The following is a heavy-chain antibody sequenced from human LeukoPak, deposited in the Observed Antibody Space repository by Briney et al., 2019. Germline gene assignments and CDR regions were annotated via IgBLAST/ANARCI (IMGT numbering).Heavy chain of an antibody. V-gene: IGHV3-7*01. CDR3: ARVTGVPAAIRGGFDY. CDR2: IKQDGSEK. D-gene: IGHD2-2*02. Sequence: PGGSLRLSCAASGFTFSSYWMSWVRQAPGKGLEWVANIKQDGSEKYYVGSVKGRFTISRDNAKNSLYLQMNSLRAEDTAVYYCARVTGVPAAIRGGFDYWGQGTLVTVSS. J-gene: IGHJ4*02. CDR1: GFTFSSYW.